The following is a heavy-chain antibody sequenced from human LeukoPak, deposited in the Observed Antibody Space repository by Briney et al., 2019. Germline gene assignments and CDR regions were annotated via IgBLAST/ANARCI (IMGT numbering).Heavy chain of an antibody. CDR2: INDNGANT. D-gene: IGHD1-26*01. CDR3: TKGDGGYYPIDN. J-gene: IGHJ4*02. CDR1: GFTFSKNG. V-gene: IGHV3-23*01. Sequence: GASLRLFCAASGFTFSKNGMSWVRQAPGKGLEWVSTINDNGANTHYADSVNGRFTICRDNSRNTLLLEMNSLRADDTALYYCTKGDGGYYPIDNWGQGTLVIVSS.